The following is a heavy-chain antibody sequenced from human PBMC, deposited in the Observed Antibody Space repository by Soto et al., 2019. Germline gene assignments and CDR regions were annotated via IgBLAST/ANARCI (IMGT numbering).Heavy chain of an antibody. Sequence: SESLSLTCTVSGGSISSYYWSWIRQPPGKGLEWIGYIYYSGSINYNPSLKSRVTISVDTSKNQFSLKLSSVTAADTAVYYCARCLFSYGARFDPWGQGTLVTVSS. D-gene: IGHD1-26*01. CDR2: IYYSGSI. V-gene: IGHV4-59*01. J-gene: IGHJ5*02. CDR3: ARCLFSYGARFDP. CDR1: GGSISSYY.